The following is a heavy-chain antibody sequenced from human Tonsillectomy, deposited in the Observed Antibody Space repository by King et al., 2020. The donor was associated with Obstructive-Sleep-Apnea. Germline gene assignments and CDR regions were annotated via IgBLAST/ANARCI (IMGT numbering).Heavy chain of an antibody. CDR1: GYTVIGYC. CDR3: ARHFGGSARFDD. V-gene: IGHV5-10-1*03. Sequence: VQLVQSGAEVKKPGESLRISCKGSGYTVIGYCFSWVRHMPGKGLEWMGRIDPSESYTNYSPSVQGHASISADKSISTAYVQWSSLKASDTAMYYCARHFGGSARFDDWGQGTLATVSA. D-gene: IGHD3-16*01. CDR2: IDPSESYT. J-gene: IGHJ4*02.